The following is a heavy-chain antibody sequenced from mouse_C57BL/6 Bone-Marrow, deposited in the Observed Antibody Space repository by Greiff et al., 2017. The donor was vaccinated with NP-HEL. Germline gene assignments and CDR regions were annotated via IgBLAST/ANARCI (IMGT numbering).Heavy chain of an antibody. D-gene: IGHD1-1*01. J-gene: IGHJ2*01. CDR2: ISSGGDYI. V-gene: IGHV5-9-1*02. Sequence: EVKLVESGEGLVKPGGSLKLSCAASGFTFSSYAMSWVRQTPEKRLEWVAYISSGGDYIYYADTVKGRFTISRDNARNTLDLQMSSLKSEDTAMYYCTRDSVIYYLGFDYWGQGTTLTVSS. CDR1: GFTFSSYA. CDR3: TRDSVIYYLGFDY.